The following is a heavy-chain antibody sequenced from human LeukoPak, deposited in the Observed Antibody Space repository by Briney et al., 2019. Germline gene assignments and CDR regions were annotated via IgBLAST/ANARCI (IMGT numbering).Heavy chain of an antibody. CDR3: ARDHSGSYQRAFDI. CDR2: IYGGGST. D-gene: IGHD1-26*01. Sequence: GGSLRLSCAVSPFTASIISMGWVRPPPGKGLGWVSVIYGGGSTNYADSVKGRFTIFRDNSKNTLYLQMNSLRAEDTAVYYCARDHSGSYQRAFDIWGQGTMVTVSS. V-gene: IGHV3-66*02. CDR1: PFTASIIS. J-gene: IGHJ3*02.